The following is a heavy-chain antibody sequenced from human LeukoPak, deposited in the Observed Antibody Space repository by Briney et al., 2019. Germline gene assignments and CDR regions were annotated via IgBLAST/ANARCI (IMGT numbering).Heavy chain of an antibody. D-gene: IGHD1-26*01. CDR1: GFTFTGYY. CDR3: ARWDSDYYYYYSLDV. V-gene: IGHV1-2*02. Sequence: ASVMVSCKASGFTFTGYYTHWMRQAPGQGLEWMGWMNPNSGDTLYAPKFRGRVTMTRDTSLSTAYMELHRLTSDDSAIYYCARWDSDYYYYYSLDVWGQGTAVTVSS. J-gene: IGHJ6*02. CDR2: MNPNSGDT.